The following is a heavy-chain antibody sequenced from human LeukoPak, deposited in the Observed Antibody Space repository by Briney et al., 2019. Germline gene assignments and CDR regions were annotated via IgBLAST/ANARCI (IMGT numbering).Heavy chain of an antibody. V-gene: IGHV3-53*01. D-gene: IGHD5/OR15-5a*01. J-gene: IGHJ5*02. CDR1: GFIVSNNY. CDR2: IYSDGTT. CDR3: ARESTEDRPGS. Sequence: GGSLRLSCAASGFIVSNNYMSWVRQAPGKGLEWVSIIYSDGTTYYTDSVKGRFTISRDNSKNTLYLQMNSLRAEDTAVYYCARESTEDRPGSWGQGTLVTVSS.